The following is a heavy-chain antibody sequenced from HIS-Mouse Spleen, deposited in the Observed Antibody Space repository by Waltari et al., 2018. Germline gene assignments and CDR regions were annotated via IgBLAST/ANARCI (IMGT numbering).Heavy chain of an antibody. CDR3: ARDRLAARYYYYGMDV. CDR1: GFTFSSYW. J-gene: IGHJ6*02. CDR2: IKQDGSEK. D-gene: IGHD6-6*01. Sequence: EVQLVESGGGLVQPGGSLRLSCAASGFTFSSYWMSWVRQAPGKGLEWVANIKQDGSEKYYVDSVKCRFTISRDNAKNSLYLQMNSLRAEDTAVYYCARDRLAARYYYYGMDVWGQGTTVTVSS. V-gene: IGHV3-7*01.